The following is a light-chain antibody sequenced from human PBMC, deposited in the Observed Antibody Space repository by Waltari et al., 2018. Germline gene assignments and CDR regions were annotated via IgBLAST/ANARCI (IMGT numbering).Light chain of an antibody. CDR1: QSVSSSY. Sequence: EIVLTQSPGTLSLSPGERATLSCRASQSVSSSYLAWYQQKPGQAPRLLIYGASSRATGIPDRFSGSGSGTDFTLTISSLEPEDFAVYYCQQYGSSSVTFGQGTKVEIK. CDR2: GAS. CDR3: QQYGSSSVT. J-gene: IGKJ1*01. V-gene: IGKV3-20*01.